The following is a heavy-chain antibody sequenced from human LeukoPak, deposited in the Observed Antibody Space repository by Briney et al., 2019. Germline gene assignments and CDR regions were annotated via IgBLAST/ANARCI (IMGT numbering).Heavy chain of an antibody. CDR2: IIPIFGTA. CDR3: ARETKLERFDY. Sequence: SVKVSCKASGGTFSSYAISWVRQAPGQGLEWMGGIIPIFGTANYAQKFQGRFTITTDESTSTAYMELSSLRTEDTALYYCARETKLERFDYWGQGTLVTVSS. J-gene: IGHJ4*02. D-gene: IGHD1-1*01. V-gene: IGHV1-69*05. CDR1: GGTFSSYA.